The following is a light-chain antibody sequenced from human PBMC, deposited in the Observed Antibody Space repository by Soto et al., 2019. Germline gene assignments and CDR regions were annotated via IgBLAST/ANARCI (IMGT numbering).Light chain of an antibody. J-gene: IGLJ2*01. Sequence: SYELTQPPSVSVAPGQTARITCGGNNIGSKSVHWYQQKPGQAPVLVVYDDSDRPSGIPERFSGSNSGNTATLTISRVEAGDEADYYCQVWDSSSDNQSVVFGGGTKLTVL. CDR1: NIGSKS. CDR2: DDS. CDR3: QVWDSSSDNQSVV. V-gene: IGLV3-21*02.